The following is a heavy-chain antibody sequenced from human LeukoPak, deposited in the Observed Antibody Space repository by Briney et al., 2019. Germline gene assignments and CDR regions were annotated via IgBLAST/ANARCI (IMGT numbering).Heavy chain of an antibody. J-gene: IGHJ6*03. V-gene: IGHV5-51*01. CDR3: ARHGAVAGHYYYYMDV. CDR2: IYPGDSDT. CDR1: GYSFTSYW. Sequence: GESLQISCKGSGYSFTSYWIGGVRQMPGKGLEWMGIIYPGDSDTRYGPSFQGQGTISADKSISTAYLQWSSLKASDTAMYYCARHGAVAGHYYYYMDVWGKGTTVTVSS. D-gene: IGHD6-19*01.